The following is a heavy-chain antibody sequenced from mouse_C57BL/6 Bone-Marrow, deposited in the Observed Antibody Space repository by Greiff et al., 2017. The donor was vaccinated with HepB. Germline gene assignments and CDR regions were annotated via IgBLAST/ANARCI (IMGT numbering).Heavy chain of an antibody. CDR1: GFNIKDDY. Sequence: VQLQQSGAELVRPGASVKLSCTASGFNIKDDYMHWVKQRPEQGLEWIGWIDPENGDTEYASKFQGKATITADTSSNKAYLQLSSLTSEDTAVYYCTLIYYGNYVGNFDYWGQGTTLTVAS. CDR2: IDPENGDT. V-gene: IGHV14-4*01. J-gene: IGHJ2*01. CDR3: TLIYYGNYVGNFDY. D-gene: IGHD2-1*01.